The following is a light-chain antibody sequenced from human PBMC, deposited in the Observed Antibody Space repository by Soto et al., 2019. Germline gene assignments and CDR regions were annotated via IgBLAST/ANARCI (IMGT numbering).Light chain of an antibody. J-gene: IGKJ4*01. CDR2: GAS. Sequence: EIVLTQSPGTLSLSPGERATLSCRASQSVSSSYLAWYQQTPGQAPRLLLYGASSRATGIPDRFSGSGSGTDFTLTISRLEPEDLAVYYCQQYGSSLLTFGGGTKVEIK. CDR3: QQYGSSLLT. V-gene: IGKV3-20*01. CDR1: QSVSSSY.